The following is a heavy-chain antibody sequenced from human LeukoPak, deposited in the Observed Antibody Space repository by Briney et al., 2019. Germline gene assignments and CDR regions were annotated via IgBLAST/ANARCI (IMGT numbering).Heavy chain of an antibody. V-gene: IGHV3-48*04. CDR3: ARRALAAAGNNWFDP. D-gene: IGHD6-13*01. J-gene: IGHJ5*02. CDR2: ISSSGSTI. CDR1: GFTFSSYS. Sequence: PGGSLRLSCAASGFTFSSYSMNWVRQAPGKGLEWVSYISSSGSTIYYADSVKGRFTISRDNAKNSLYLQMNSLRAEDTAVYYCARRALAAAGNNWFDPWGQGTLVTVSS.